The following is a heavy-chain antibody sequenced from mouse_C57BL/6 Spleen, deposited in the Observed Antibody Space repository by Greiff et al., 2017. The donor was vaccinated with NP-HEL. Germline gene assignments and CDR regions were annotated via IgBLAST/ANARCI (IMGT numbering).Heavy chain of an antibody. J-gene: IGHJ2*01. Sequence: EVQLQQSGPELVKPGASVKISCKASGYTFTDYYMNWVKQSHGKSLEWIGDINPNNGGTSYNQKFKGKATLTVDKSSSTAYMELRSLTSEDSAVYYCARYKYYYGSSFDYWGQGTTLTVSS. V-gene: IGHV1-26*01. CDR2: INPNNGGT. CDR1: GYTFTDYY. D-gene: IGHD1-1*01. CDR3: ARYKYYYGSSFDY.